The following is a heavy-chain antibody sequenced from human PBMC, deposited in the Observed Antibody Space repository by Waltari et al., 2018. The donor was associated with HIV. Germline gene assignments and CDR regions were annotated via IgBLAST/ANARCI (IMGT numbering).Heavy chain of an antibody. CDR2: MYHSGST. Sequence: QVQLQESGPGMVKPSETLSLTCAVSGDSISSHNWWTWVRQAPGKGLEWIGEMYHSGSTNYNPSLRSRVTISVDKSKNQFSLRLTSVTAADTAVYYCVRVMSGDYRSSWFDPWGQGTLVTVSS. CDR1: GDSISSHNW. J-gene: IGHJ5*02. D-gene: IGHD4-17*01. CDR3: VRVMSGDYRSSWFDP. V-gene: IGHV4-4*02.